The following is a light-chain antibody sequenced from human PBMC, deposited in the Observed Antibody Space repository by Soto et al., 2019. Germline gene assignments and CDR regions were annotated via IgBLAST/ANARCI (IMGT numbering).Light chain of an antibody. CDR1: SNDVGGYNY. CDR2: EVS. J-gene: IGLJ1*01. CDR3: TSYEGGGKYV. Sequence: QSALTQPASMSGSPGQSITISCTGTSNDVGGYNYVSWYQQHPGKAPKLMIFEVSNRPSGVSNRFSGSKSGNTASLTISGLQAEDEADYYCCTSYEGGGKYVFGTGTKLTVL. V-gene: IGLV2-14*01.